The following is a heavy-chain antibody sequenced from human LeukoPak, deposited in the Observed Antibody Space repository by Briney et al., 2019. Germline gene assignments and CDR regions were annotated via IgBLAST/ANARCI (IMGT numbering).Heavy chain of an antibody. CDR2: ISYDGSNK. D-gene: IGHD6-13*01. CDR3: AKDHRSSSNFDY. CDR1: GFTFSSYG. V-gene: IGHV3-30*18. J-gene: IGHJ4*02. Sequence: PGGSLRLSCAASGFTFSSYGMHWVRQAPGKGLEWVAVISYDGSNKYYADSVKGRFTISRDNSKNTLYLQMNSLRAEDTAVYYCAKDHRSSSNFDYWGQGTLVTVSP.